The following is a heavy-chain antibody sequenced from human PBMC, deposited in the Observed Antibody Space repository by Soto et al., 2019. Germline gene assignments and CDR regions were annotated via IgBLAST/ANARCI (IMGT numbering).Heavy chain of an antibody. CDR2: IFYSGST. Sequence: SETLSLTCTVSGGSITAYYWSWTRQPPGKGLEWIGYIFYSGSTNYNPSLKSRVTISVDTSKNQFSLKLSSVTAADTAVYYCARKRISMTLGTGFDPWGQGTLVTVS. CDR1: GGSITAYY. V-gene: IGHV4-59*01. J-gene: IGHJ5*02. D-gene: IGHD2-15*01. CDR3: ARKRISMTLGTGFDP.